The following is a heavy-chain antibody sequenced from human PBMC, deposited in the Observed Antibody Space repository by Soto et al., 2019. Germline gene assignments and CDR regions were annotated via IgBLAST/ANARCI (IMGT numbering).Heavy chain of an antibody. CDR1: GVSISSGDYY. V-gene: IGHV4-30-4*01. CDR3: ARDAVAGVATPKDAFDL. D-gene: IGHD5-12*01. CDR2: IYYSGST. J-gene: IGHJ3*01. Sequence: PSETLSLTCTVSGVSISSGDYYWSWIRQPPGKGLEWIGYIYYSGSTYYNPSLKSRVTISVDRSKNQFSLKLSSVTAADTAVYYCARDAVAGVATPKDAFDLWGQGTMVTVSS.